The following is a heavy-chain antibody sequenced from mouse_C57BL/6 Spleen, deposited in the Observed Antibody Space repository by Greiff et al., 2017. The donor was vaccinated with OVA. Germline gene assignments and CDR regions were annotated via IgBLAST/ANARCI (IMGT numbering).Heavy chain of an antibody. CDR1: GYTFTSYW. CDR3: ARRFMTDVDY. V-gene: IGHV1-50*01. Sequence: VQLQQPGAELVKPGASVKLSCKASGYTFTSYWMQWVKQRPGQGLEWIGEIDPSDSYTNYNQKFKGKATLTVDTTSSTAYMQLSSLTSEDSAVYYGARRFMTDVDYWGQGTSVTVSS. J-gene: IGHJ4*01. CDR2: IDPSDSYT. D-gene: IGHD1-1*01.